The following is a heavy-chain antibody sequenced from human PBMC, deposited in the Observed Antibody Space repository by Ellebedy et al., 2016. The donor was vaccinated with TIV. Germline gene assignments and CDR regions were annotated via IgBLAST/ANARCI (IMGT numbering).Heavy chain of an antibody. V-gene: IGHV1-69*13. J-gene: IGHJ5*02. D-gene: IGHD3-22*01. CDR3: ARVDNYYDNSDKGWFDP. CDR1: GGTFSSDA. Sequence: AASVKVSCKASGGTFSSDAITWVRQAPGQGLEWMGGIIPIFGTVRYAQKFQGRVMITADESTTTAYMELSSLRSEDTAVYYCARVDNYYDNSDKGWFDPWGQGTLVTVSS. CDR2: IIPIFGTV.